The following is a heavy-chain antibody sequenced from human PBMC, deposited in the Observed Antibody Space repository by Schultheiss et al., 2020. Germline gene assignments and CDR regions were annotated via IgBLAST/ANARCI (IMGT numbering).Heavy chain of an antibody. V-gene: IGHV4-61*02. CDR3: ARLSGTYGRDCDY. CDR1: GGSISSGSYY. J-gene: IGHJ4*02. CDR2: IYTSGST. D-gene: IGHD1-26*01. Sequence: SETLSLTCTVSGGSISSGSYYWSWIRQPAGKGLEWIGRIYTSGSTNYNPSLKSRVTISVDTSKNQFSLKLNSVTATDTAVYYCARLSGTYGRDCDYWGQGTLVTVSS.